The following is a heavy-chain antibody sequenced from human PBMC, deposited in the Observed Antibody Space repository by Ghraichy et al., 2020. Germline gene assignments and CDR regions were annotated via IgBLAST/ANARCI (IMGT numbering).Heavy chain of an antibody. J-gene: IGHJ3*02. CDR2: IYYSGST. CDR3: ARDRDPYGSGSYYKRPSAFDI. Sequence: SETLSLTCTVSGGSISSGGYYWSWIRQHPGKGLEWIGYIYYSGSTYYNPSLKSRVTISVDTSKNQFSLKLSSVTAADTAVYYCARDRDPYGSGSYYKRPSAFDIWGQGTMVTVSS. CDR1: GGSISSGGYY. D-gene: IGHD3-10*01. V-gene: IGHV4-31*03.